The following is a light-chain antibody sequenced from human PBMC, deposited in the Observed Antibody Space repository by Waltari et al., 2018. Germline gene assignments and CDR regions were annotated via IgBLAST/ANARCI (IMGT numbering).Light chain of an antibody. CDR2: LGS. CDR3: MQARQTPLT. J-gene: IGKJ5*01. Sequence: DFVMTQSPLSLRVTPGESASLSCTSSGSLLHSNGYNYLDWYLQKPGQSPQLLIFLGSNRASGVPDRFSGSGSGRDFTLKISKIEAEDVGVYYCMQARQTPLTFGQGTRLEIK. CDR1: GSLLHSNGYNY. V-gene: IGKV2-28*01.